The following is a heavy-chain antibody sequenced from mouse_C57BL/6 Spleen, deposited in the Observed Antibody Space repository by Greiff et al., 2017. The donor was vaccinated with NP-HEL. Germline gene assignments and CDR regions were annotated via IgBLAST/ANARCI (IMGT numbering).Heavy chain of an antibody. CDR1: GFSFTSYG. CDR3: ARGYSNYEYFGV. J-gene: IGHJ1*03. D-gene: IGHD2-5*01. Sequence: VKLMESGPGLVQPSQSLSITCTVSGFSFTSYGVHWVRQSPGKGLEWLGVIWSGGSTDYNAAFISRLSISKDNSKSQVFCKMNSLQADDTAKYYWARGYSNYEYFGVWGTGTTVTGSS. CDR2: IWSGGST. V-gene: IGHV2-2*01.